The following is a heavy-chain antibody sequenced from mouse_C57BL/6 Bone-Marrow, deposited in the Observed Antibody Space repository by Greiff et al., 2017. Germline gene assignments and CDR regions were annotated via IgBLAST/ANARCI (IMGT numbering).Heavy chain of an antibody. CDR3: ARLRGFSYRGYFVV. CDR1: GYTFTSYW. D-gene: IGHD6-5*01. J-gene: IGHJ1*03. CDR2: IHPNSGST. V-gene: IGHV1-64*01. Sequence: QVQLQQPGAELVKPGASVKLSCKASGYTFTSYWMHWVKQRPGQGLEWIGMIHPNSGSTNYNEKFKSKATLTVDKSSSTAYMQLSSLTSEDSAVYYCARLRGFSYRGYFVVWGTGTTVTVSS.